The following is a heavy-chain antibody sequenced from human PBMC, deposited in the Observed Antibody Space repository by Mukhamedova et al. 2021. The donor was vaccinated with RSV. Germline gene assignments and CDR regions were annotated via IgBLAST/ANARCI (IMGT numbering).Heavy chain of an antibody. J-gene: IGHJ4*02. Sequence: SYWMSWVRQAPGKGLEWVANIKQDGSEKYYVDSVKGRFTISRDNAKNSLYLQMNSLRAEDTAVYYCASFTVAGMVYYWGQGTLV. CDR3: ASFTVAGMVYY. D-gene: IGHD6-19*01. V-gene: IGHV3-7*05. CDR1: SYW. CDR2: IKQDGSEK.